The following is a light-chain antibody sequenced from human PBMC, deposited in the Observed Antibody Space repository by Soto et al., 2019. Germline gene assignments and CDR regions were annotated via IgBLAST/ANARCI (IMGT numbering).Light chain of an antibody. CDR3: ETWDRNIRV. V-gene: IGLV4-60*03. Sequence: QPVLTQSSSASASLGSSVKLTCTLSSGHRSYIIAWHQQQPGKAPRYLMKLEGSGSYNKGSGVPDRFSGSSSGADRYLTMSNVQSEDEADYYCETWDRNIRVFGGGTKLTVL. CDR1: SGHRSYI. CDR2: LEGSGSY. J-gene: IGLJ2*01.